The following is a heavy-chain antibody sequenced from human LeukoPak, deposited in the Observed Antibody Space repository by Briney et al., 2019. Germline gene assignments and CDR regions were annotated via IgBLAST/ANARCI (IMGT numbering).Heavy chain of an antibody. Sequence: GGSLRLSCTASGFTFGDYAMSWVRQAPGKGLEWVGFIRSKAYGGTTEYAASVKGRFTISRDDSKSIAYLQMNSLKTEDTAVYYCARSPYSSSWYLWDYWGQGTLVTVSS. J-gene: IGHJ4*02. V-gene: IGHV3-49*04. CDR1: GFTFGDYA. CDR2: IRSKAYGGTT. CDR3: ARSPYSSSWYLWDY. D-gene: IGHD6-13*01.